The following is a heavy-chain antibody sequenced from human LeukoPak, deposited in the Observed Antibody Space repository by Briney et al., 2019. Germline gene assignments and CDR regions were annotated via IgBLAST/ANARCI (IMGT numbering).Heavy chain of an antibody. D-gene: IGHD4-11*01. CDR2: IYYSGST. J-gene: IGHJ4*02. CDR3: ARDHDSNLDY. Sequence: PSETLSLTCTVSGGSISSGGYYWSWIRQHPGKGLEWIGYIYYSGSTYYNPSLKSRVTISVDTSKNQFSLKLSSVTAADKAVYYCARDHDSNLDYWGQGTLVTVSS. CDR1: GGSISSGGYY. V-gene: IGHV4-31*03.